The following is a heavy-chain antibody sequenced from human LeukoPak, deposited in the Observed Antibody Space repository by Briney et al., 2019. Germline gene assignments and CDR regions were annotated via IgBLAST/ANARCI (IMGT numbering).Heavy chain of an antibody. V-gene: IGHV3-23*01. CDR2: ISGSGGST. Sequence: PGRSLRLSCAASALTFSSSARTWFRQAPGKGLDWVSAISGSGGSTPYAASVTGRFTISRDNSKNTLYLQMNSLRAEDTAVYYCAKLGSSGWPSGDAFDIWGQGTMVTVSS. CDR1: ALTFSSSA. J-gene: IGHJ3*02. CDR3: AKLGSSGWPSGDAFDI. D-gene: IGHD6-19*01.